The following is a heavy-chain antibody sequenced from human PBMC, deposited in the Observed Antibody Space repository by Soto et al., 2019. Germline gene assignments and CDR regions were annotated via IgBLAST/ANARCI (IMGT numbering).Heavy chain of an antibody. CDR1: GGSISSGGYY. D-gene: IGHD2-15*01. CDR2: IYYSGST. CDR3: ARHFPGVVAVDY. V-gene: IGHV4-31*03. J-gene: IGHJ4*02. Sequence: QVQLQESGPGLVKPSQTLSLTCTVSGGSISSGGYYWSWIRQHPGKGLEWIGYIYYSGSTYYNPSLKSRVTISVDTSKNPFSLKLSSVTAADTAVYYCARHFPGVVAVDYWGQGTLVTVSS.